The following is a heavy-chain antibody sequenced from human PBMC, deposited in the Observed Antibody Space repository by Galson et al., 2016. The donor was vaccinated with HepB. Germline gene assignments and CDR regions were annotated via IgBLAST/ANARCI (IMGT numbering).Heavy chain of an antibody. CDR1: GFSLSTSGMC. Sequence: PALVKPTQTLTLTCTFSGFSLSTSGMCVSWIRQPPGKALEWLALIDWDGDQYYTTSLKTRLTISKDTSKNQVLLTMTNMDPVDTATYYCARFDFGGNFLDYWGQGTLVTVSS. CDR2: IDWDGDQ. J-gene: IGHJ4*02. V-gene: IGHV2-70*12. D-gene: IGHD4-23*01. CDR3: ARFDFGGNFLDY.